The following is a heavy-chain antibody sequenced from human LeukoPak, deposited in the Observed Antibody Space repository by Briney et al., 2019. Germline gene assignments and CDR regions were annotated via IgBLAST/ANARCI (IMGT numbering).Heavy chain of an antibody. CDR2: ISTSSSYI. V-gene: IGHV3-21*04. Sequence: GGSLRLSCAASGFTFSSYSMNWVRQAPGKGLEWVSSISTSSSYIYYADSVKGRFTISRDNAKNSLYLQMNSLRAEDTAVYYCAKDPHLYSSGWYQNDYWGQGTLVTVSS. J-gene: IGHJ4*02. CDR1: GFTFSSYS. CDR3: AKDPHLYSSGWYQNDY. D-gene: IGHD6-19*01.